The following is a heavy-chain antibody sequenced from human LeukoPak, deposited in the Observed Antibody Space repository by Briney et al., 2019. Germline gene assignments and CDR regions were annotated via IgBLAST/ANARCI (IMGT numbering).Heavy chain of an antibody. CDR2: ISSDGSNK. Sequence: GGSLRLSCAACGFTFSSYDMHWDRQAPGKGLEWVAVISSDGSNKYYADSVKGRFTISRDNSKNTLYLQMNSLRAEDTAVYYCAKDAHGVVVPAAYFDYWGQGTLLTVSS. CDR1: GFTFSSYD. J-gene: IGHJ4*02. D-gene: IGHD2-2*01. CDR3: AKDAHGVVVPAAYFDY. V-gene: IGHV3-30*18.